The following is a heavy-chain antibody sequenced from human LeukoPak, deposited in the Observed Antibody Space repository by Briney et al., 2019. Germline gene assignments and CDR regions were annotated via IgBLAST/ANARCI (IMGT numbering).Heavy chain of an antibody. V-gene: IGHV4-4*07. CDR3: VKSYGYGLVDI. D-gene: IGHD5-18*01. Sequence: SETLSLTCTVSGGSISSYYWSWLRQPAGKGMEWIGRIYTSGSTNYNPSLKSRVTISLDTSRNQFSLKLTSVTAAVTAVFYRVKSYGYGLVDIWGRGTIVTVFS. J-gene: IGHJ3*02. CDR1: GGSISSYY. CDR2: IYTSGST.